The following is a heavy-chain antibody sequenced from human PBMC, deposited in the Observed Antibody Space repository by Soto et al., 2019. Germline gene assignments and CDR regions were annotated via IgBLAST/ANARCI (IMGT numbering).Heavy chain of an antibody. CDR1: GFTFDEYA. D-gene: IGHD3-3*01. Sequence: GGSLRLSCAASGFTFDEYAMHWVRQPPGKGLEWVSLISWDGSSRYYADSVQGRFTISRDNSKYSLYLEMNSLRPEDTALYYCAKDISRGPTKNYDFWSGPDYWGQGTLVTSPQ. V-gene: IGHV3-43D*04. CDR3: AKDISRGPTKNYDFWSGPDY. CDR2: ISWDGSSR. J-gene: IGHJ4*02.